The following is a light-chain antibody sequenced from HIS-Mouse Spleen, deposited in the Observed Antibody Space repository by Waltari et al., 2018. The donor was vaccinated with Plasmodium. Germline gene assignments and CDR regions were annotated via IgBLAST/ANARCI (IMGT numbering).Light chain of an antibody. J-gene: IGKJ3*01. CDR3: QQYNNWSFT. CDR2: GAS. V-gene: IGKV3-15*01. Sequence: EIVMTQSPATLSVSPGERATLPCRASQSVSSHVAWYQQKPGQAPRLLIYGASTRATGIPARFSGSGSGTEFTLTISSLQSEDFAVYYCQQYNNWSFTFGPGTKVDIK. CDR1: QSVSSH.